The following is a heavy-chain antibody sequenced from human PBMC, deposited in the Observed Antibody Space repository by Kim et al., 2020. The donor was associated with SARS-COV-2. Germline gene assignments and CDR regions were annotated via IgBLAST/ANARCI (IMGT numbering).Heavy chain of an antibody. J-gene: IGHJ4*02. CDR3: ARDQRTVIAVAALDY. CDR1: GYTFTSYA. D-gene: IGHD6-19*01. CDR2: INAGNGNT. Sequence: ASVKVSCKASGYTFTSYAMHWVRQAPGQRLEWMGWINAGNGNTKYSQKFQGRVTITRDTSASTAYMELSSLRSEDTAVYYCARDQRTVIAVAALDYWGQGTLVTVSS. V-gene: IGHV1-3*01.